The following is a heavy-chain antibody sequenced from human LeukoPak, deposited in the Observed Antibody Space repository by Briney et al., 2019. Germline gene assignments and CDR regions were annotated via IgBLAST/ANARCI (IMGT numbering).Heavy chain of an antibody. J-gene: IGHJ5*02. Sequence: PSETLSLTCTVSGGSISSYYWSWIRQPPGKGLEWIGSIYYSGSTYYNPSLKSRVTISVDTSKNQFSLKLTSVTAADTAVYYCARHRTVTTLLWFDPWGQGTLVTVSS. D-gene: IGHD4-17*01. CDR3: ARHRTVTTLLWFDP. CDR1: GGSISSYY. V-gene: IGHV4-59*05. CDR2: IYYSGST.